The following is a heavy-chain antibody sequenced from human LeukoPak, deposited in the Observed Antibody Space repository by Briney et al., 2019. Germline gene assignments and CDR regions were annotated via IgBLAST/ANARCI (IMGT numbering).Heavy chain of an antibody. D-gene: IGHD5-18*01. Sequence: GGSLRLSCAASGFTFRASWMTWVRQAPGKGLEWVATINHDGSERFYVDSVKGRFTISRDNAKNSVYLQLNSLRVEDTAVYYCYSHPGPRDYWGQGTLVTVSS. CDR1: GFTFRASW. CDR2: INHDGSER. CDR3: YSHPGPRDY. V-gene: IGHV3-7*03. J-gene: IGHJ4*02.